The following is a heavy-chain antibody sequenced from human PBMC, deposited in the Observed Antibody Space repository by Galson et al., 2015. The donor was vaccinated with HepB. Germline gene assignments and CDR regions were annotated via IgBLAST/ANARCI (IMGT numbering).Heavy chain of an antibody. CDR2: ITPSGDNT. CDR1: GFTFSYYA. V-gene: IGHV3-23*01. J-gene: IGHJ4*02. Sequence: SLRLSCAASGFTFSYYAMSWVRQAPGKGLEWVSAITPSGDNTFSADSMKGRFIISRDNSQNTLFLQLNSLRPDDTAIYFCAKVFPEKTDDWYRQALYYFDSWGQGTRVTVSS. CDR3: AKVFPEKTDDWYRQALYYFDS. D-gene: IGHD3-9*01.